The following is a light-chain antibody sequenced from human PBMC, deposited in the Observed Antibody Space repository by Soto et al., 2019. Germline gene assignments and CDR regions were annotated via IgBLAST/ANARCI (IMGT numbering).Light chain of an antibody. CDR1: QSISSW. CDR3: QQYNSDQCT. V-gene: IGKV1-5*03. Sequence: DIQMTQSPSTLSASVGDRVTITCRASQSISSWLAWYQQKPGKAPKLLIYKASSLESGVPSRFSGSGSGTEFTLTISSLQPDDFATDYGQQYNSDQCTFGQGTKLEIK. J-gene: IGKJ2*02. CDR2: KAS.